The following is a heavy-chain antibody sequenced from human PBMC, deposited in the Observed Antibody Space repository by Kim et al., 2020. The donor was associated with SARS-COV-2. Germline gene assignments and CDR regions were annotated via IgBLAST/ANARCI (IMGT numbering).Heavy chain of an antibody. D-gene: IGHD3-10*01. CDR3: GRDLIYVGSGTPPGY. Sequence: SETLSLTCTVSGDSITSRYWWSWVRQSPGKGLEWIGQIFHTGSAFYNPSLKSRATIVVDNSKNEFSLELTSMTAADTAVYYCGRDLIYVGSGTPPGYWGQGTLVTVSS. J-gene: IGHJ4*02. CDR1: GDSITSRYW. CDR2: IFHTGSA. V-gene: IGHV4-4*02.